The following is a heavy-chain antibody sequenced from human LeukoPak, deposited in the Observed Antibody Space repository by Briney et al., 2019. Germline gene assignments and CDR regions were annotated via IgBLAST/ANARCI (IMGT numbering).Heavy chain of an antibody. J-gene: IGHJ4*02. Sequence: GGSLRLSCAASGFTFSSYEMNWVRQAPGKGLEWVSYISSSGSTIYYADSVKGRFTISRDNAKNSLYLQMNSLRADDTAIYYCAKEHRSYGDYLNFDYWGQGALVTVSS. D-gene: IGHD4-17*01. V-gene: IGHV3-48*03. CDR3: AKEHRSYGDYLNFDY. CDR2: ISSSGSTI. CDR1: GFTFSSYE.